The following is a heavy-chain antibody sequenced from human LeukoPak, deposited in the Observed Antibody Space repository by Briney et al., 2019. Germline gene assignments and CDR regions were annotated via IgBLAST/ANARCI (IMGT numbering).Heavy chain of an antibody. CDR1: GGTFSSYA. V-gene: IGHV1-69*05. CDR3: ARVGGYDFWSGYYYNWFDP. Sequence: SVKVSCKASGGTFSSYAISWVRQAPGQGLEWMGGIIPIFGTANYAQKFQGRVTITTDESTSTAYMELSSLRSEDTAVYYCARVGGYDFWSGYYYNWFDPWGQGTLVTVSS. CDR2: IIPIFGTA. J-gene: IGHJ5*02. D-gene: IGHD3-3*01.